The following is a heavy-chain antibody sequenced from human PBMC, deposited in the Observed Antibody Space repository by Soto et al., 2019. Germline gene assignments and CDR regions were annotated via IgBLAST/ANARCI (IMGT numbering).Heavy chain of an antibody. CDR2: ISYDGSND. CDR3: AKENYAVFDF. CDR1: GFSFSGYA. Sequence: GGSLRLSCAASGFSFSGYAMRWVRQAPGKGLEWVAFISYDGSNDYYADFVKGRFAISRDDSKNTLHLQMNSLRAEDTAVYYCAKENYAVFDFWGQGALVTVSS. J-gene: IGHJ4*02. D-gene: IGHD3-16*01. V-gene: IGHV3-30*18.